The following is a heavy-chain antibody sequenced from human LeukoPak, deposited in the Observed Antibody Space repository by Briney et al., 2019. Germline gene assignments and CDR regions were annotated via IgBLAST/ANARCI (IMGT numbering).Heavy chain of an antibody. CDR3: ARSLNTAGWFDP. CDR2: IIPIFGTA. J-gene: IGHJ5*02. V-gene: IGHV1-69*13. D-gene: IGHD5-18*01. Sequence: SVKASCKASGRNFSSYAISWVRQAPGQGLEWMGGIIPIFGTANYAQKFQGRVTITADESTSTAYMELSSLRSEDTAVYYCARSLNTAGWFDPWGQGTLVTVSS. CDR1: GRNFSSYA.